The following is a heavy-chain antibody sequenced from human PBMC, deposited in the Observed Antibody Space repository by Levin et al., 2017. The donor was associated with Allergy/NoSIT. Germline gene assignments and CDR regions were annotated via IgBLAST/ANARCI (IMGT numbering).Heavy chain of an antibody. V-gene: IGHV3-30-3*01. CDR3: ARWDIVVVPAAEQYFQH. Sequence: PGGSLRLSCAASGFTFSSYAMHWVRQAPGKGLEWVAVISYDGSNKYYADSVKGRFTISRDNSKNTLYLQMNSLRAEDTAVYYCARWDIVVVPAAEQYFQHWGQGTLVTVSS. CDR2: ISYDGSNK. D-gene: IGHD2-2*01. J-gene: IGHJ1*01. CDR1: GFTFSSYA.